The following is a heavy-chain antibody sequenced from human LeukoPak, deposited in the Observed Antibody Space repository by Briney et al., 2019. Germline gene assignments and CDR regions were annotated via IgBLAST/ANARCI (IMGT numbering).Heavy chain of an antibody. CDR1: GFTFSSFA. CDR3: ANWAGTTAGFSGPFDF. D-gene: IGHD6-25*01. J-gene: IGHJ4*02. Sequence: GGSLRLSCAASGFTFSSFAMSWVRQAPGQGLEWVSAISDNSGNTYYADSVRGRFTISRDNSENTLYLQMNSLRGEDTAVYYCANWAGTTAGFSGPFDFWGQGTLVTVSS. CDR2: ISDNSGNT. V-gene: IGHV3-23*01.